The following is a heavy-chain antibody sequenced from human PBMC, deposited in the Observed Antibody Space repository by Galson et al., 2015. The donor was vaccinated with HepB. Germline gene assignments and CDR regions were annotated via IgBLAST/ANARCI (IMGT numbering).Heavy chain of an antibody. V-gene: IGHV1-46*01. Sequence: SVKVSCKASGYTFTSYYMHWVRQAPGQGLEWMGIINPSGGSTSYAQKFQGRVTMTRDTSTSTVYMELSSLRSEDTAVYYCARGPTRIAAAEYSYYYGMDVWGQGTTVTVSS. CDR1: GYTFTSYY. D-gene: IGHD6-13*01. J-gene: IGHJ6*02. CDR3: ARGPTRIAAAEYSYYYGMDV. CDR2: INPSGGST.